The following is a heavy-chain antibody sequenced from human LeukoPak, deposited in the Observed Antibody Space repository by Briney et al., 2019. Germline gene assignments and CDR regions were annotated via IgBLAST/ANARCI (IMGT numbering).Heavy chain of an antibody. J-gene: IGHJ4*02. CDR3: ARDRTGYCSSTSCSYYFDY. CDR1: GGSISSSSYY. V-gene: IGHV4-39*07. Sequence: SETLSLTCTVSGGSISSSSYYWGWFRQPPGKGLEWIGSIYYSGSTYYNPSLKSRVTISVDTSKNQFSLKLSSVTAADTAVYYCARDRTGYCSSTSCSYYFDYWGQGTLVTVSS. D-gene: IGHD2-2*01. CDR2: IYYSGST.